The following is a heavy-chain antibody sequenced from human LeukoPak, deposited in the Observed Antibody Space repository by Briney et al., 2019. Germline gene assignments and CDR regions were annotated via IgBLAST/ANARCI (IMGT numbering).Heavy chain of an antibody. V-gene: IGHV4-61*08. CDR2: IHYSGSA. J-gene: IGHJ4*02. D-gene: IGHD4-23*01. Sequence: SETLSLTCTVSGGSISSGGYYWSWIRQPPGRGLEWIAYIHYSGSAAYNPSLKSRVTISRDMSTNQFSLKMTSVTAVDTAVYFCARDMGAPDYGSYSVDYWGQGTLVTVSS. CDR1: GGSISSGGYY. CDR3: ARDMGAPDYGSYSVDY.